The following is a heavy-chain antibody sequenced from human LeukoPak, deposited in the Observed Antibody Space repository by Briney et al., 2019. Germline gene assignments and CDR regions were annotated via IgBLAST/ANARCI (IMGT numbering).Heavy chain of an antibody. J-gene: IGHJ4*02. CDR1: GGSLCSSRYY. D-gene: IGHD4-17*01. CDR2: IYYSGST. Sequence: PSETLSLTCTVSGGSLCSSRYYWGWIRQPPGKGLEWIGSIYYSGSTYYNPSLKSRVTISVDTSKNQFSLKLSSVTAADTAVYYCARQSSGESYFDYWGQGTLVTVSS. CDR3: ARQSSGESYFDY. V-gene: IGHV4-39*01.